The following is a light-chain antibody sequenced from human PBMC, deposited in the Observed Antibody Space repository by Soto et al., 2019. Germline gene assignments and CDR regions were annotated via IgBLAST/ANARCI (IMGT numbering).Light chain of an antibody. CDR2: EGS. CDR1: SNDVGGYNL. Sequence: QSALTQPASVSGSPGQSITISCTGTSNDVGGYNLVSWYQQYPGKVPKLIIYEGSKRPSGVSNRFSGSKSGNTASLTISGLQAEDEADYYCYSYVDSSTPGVVFGGGTKVTVL. J-gene: IGLJ2*01. CDR3: YSYVDSSTPGVV. V-gene: IGLV2-23*01.